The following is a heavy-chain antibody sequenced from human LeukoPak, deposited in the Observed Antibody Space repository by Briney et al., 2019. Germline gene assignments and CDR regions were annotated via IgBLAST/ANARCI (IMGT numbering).Heavy chain of an antibody. Sequence: GGSLRLSCAASGFTFSSYWMSWVRQAPGKGLEWVANIKQDGSEKYYVDSVKGRFTISRDNAKNSLYLQMNSLRAEDTAVYYCARDGQTLKLVHLDYWGQGTLVTVSS. CDR2: IKQDGSEK. CDR1: GFTFSSYW. V-gene: IGHV3-7*01. J-gene: IGHJ4*02. D-gene: IGHD6-13*01. CDR3: ARDGQTLKLVHLDY.